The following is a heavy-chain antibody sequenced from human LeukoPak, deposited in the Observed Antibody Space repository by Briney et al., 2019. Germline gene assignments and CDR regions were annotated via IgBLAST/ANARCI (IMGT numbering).Heavy chain of an antibody. J-gene: IGHJ6*02. D-gene: IGHD4-17*01. CDR2: IKADGSKE. CDR3: ARGYGDYYYGVDV. Sequence: GGSLRLSCRASGFTFSRYLMTWVRQGPGKGLEWEANIKADGSKEYYVDSVMGRFTISRDNAQNSLFLQMNSLRTDDTAVYYCARGYGDYYYGVDVWGQGTTVTVSS. CDR1: GFTFSRYL. V-gene: IGHV3-7*04.